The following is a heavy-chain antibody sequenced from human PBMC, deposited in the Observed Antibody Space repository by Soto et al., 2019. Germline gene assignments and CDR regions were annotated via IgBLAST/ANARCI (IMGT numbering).Heavy chain of an antibody. CDR2: IYPGDSDT. Sequence: GESLKISCKGSGYSFTSYWIGWVRQMPGKGLEWMGIIYPGDSDTRYSPSFQGQVTISADTSISTAYPQWSSLKASDTAMYYCARHKIIGYCSGGSCSDTNYGMDVWGQGTTVTVSS. J-gene: IGHJ6*02. CDR1: GYSFTSYW. CDR3: ARHKIIGYCSGGSCSDTNYGMDV. D-gene: IGHD2-15*01. V-gene: IGHV5-51*01.